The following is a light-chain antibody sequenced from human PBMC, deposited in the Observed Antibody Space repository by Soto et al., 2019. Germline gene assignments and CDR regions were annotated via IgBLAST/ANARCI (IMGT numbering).Light chain of an antibody. Sequence: QSVLTQPPSASGTPGQRVTFSCSGSGSNIGSNAVNWYQQLPGTAPKLLIYFNTQRTSGVPDRFSGSKSGTSASLAISGLQSEDEADYYCAAWDDSLTGLLIGGGTKLTVL. V-gene: IGLV1-44*01. CDR2: FNT. CDR1: GSNIGSNA. J-gene: IGLJ2*01. CDR3: AAWDDSLTGLL.